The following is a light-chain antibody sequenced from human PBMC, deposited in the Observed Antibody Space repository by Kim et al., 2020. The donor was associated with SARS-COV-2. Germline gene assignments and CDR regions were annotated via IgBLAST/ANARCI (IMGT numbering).Light chain of an antibody. CDR3: QRYNSVPIT. CDR1: QGISNY. J-gene: IGKJ5*01. CDR2: AAS. V-gene: IGKV1-27*01. Sequence: DIQMTQSPSSLSASVGDRVTITCRASQGISNYLAWYQQKPGKVPKLLIHAASTLLSGVPTRLSGSGSGTDFTLTISSLQPEDVATYFCQRYNSVPITFGQGTRLEIK.